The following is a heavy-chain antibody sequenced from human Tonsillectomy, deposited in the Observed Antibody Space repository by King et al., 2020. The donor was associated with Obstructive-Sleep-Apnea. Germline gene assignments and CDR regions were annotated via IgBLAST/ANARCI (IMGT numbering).Heavy chain of an antibody. Sequence: DVQLVESGGGLVQSGGSLRLSCAASGFTFSGYWMSWVRQAPGKGLEWVANIKQDGSEKHSVDSVKGRLTISRDNAENSLFMQMNSLRDEDTAVYYCARGTTLDFWCQGTMVTVSS. CDR3: ARGTTLDF. D-gene: IGHD4-17*01. V-gene: IGHV3-7*03. CDR2: IKQDGSEK. J-gene: IGHJ3*01. CDR1: GFTFSGYW.